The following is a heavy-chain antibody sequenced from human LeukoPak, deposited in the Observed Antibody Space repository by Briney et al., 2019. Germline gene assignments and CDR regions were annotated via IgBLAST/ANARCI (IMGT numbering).Heavy chain of an antibody. CDR3: AKDLGKYYDILTGYYRSSYFDY. D-gene: IGHD3-9*01. J-gene: IGHJ4*02. Sequence: GGPLRLSCAASGFTFSSYAMSWVRQAPGKGLEWVSAISGSGGSTYYADSVKGRFTISRDNSKNTLYLQMNSLRAEDTAVYYCAKDLGKYYDILTGYYRSSYFDYWGQGTLVTVSS. CDR1: GFTFSSYA. V-gene: IGHV3-23*01. CDR2: ISGSGGST.